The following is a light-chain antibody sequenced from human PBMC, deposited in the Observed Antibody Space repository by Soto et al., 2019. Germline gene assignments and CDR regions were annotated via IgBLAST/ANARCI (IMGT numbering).Light chain of an antibody. CDR3: QQSYSTPRT. CDR1: QSISSY. CDR2: AAS. J-gene: IGKJ2*01. V-gene: IGKV1-39*01. Sequence: DIQMTHSPSSLSASVGDRVTITCRASQSISSYLNWYQQKPGKAPKLLIYAASSLQSGVPSRFSGSGSGTDFTLTISSLQPEDFVTYFCQQSYSTPRTFGQGTKVDIK.